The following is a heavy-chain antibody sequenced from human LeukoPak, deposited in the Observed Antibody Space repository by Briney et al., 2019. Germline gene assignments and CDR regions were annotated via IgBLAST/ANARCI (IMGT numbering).Heavy chain of an antibody. Sequence: SETLSLTCTVSGGSISSYYWSWIRQPPGKGLEWIGYIYYSGSTNYNPSLKSRVTIPVDTSKNQFSLKLSSVTAADTAVYYCARGLRFSYLDYWGQGTLVTVSS. CDR2: IYYSGST. D-gene: IGHD3-16*01. J-gene: IGHJ4*02. CDR3: ARGLRFSYLDY. V-gene: IGHV4-59*01. CDR1: GGSISSYY.